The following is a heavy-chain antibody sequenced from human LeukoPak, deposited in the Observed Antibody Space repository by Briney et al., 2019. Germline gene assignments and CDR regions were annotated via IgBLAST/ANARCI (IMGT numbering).Heavy chain of an antibody. D-gene: IGHD3-10*01. J-gene: IGHJ4*02. Sequence: SETLSLTCTVSGGSITGYYWGWIRQPPGKRLEWIGYIFYSGSTNYNPSLKSRVTISVDTSKNQFSLKLSSVTAADTAVYYCARDSITMPYYFDYWGQGTLVTVSS. CDR1: GGSITGYY. V-gene: IGHV4-59*12. CDR3: ARDSITMPYYFDY. CDR2: IFYSGST.